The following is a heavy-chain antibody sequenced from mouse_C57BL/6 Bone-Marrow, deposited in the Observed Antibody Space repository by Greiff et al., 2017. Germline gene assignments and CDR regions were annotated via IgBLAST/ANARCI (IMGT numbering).Heavy chain of an antibody. CDR3: ARRGVYGDYYGSSHYYAMDY. Sequence: VQLQQSGSELRSPGSSVKLSCKDFDSEVFPIAYMSWVRQKPGHGFEWIGGILPSIGRTIYGEKFEDKATLDADTLSNTAYLELNSLTSEDSAIYYCARRGVYGDYYGSSHYYAMDYWGQGTSVTVSS. CDR2: ILPSIGRT. D-gene: IGHD1-1*01. J-gene: IGHJ4*01. V-gene: IGHV15-2*01. CDR1: DSEVFPIAY.